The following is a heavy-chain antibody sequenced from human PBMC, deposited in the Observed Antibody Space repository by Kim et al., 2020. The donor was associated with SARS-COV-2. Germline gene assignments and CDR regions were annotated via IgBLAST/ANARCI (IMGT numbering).Heavy chain of an antibody. D-gene: IGHD4-17*01. Sequence: SVKCRFTISRDNSKNSLYLQMNSLRTEDTALYYCAKDPDYGGKTYYGMDVWGQGTTVTVSS. CDR3: AKDPDYGGKTYYGMDV. J-gene: IGHJ6*02. V-gene: IGHV3-43*01.